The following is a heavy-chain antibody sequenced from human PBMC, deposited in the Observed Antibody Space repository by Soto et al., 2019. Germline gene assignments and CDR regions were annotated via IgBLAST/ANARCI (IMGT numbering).Heavy chain of an antibody. Sequence: PSETLSLTCTFSGFSISSYYWSWIRQSPGKGLEWIGYMYYSGSTNYNPSLKSRVTISIDTSRNQFSLKLSSVTAADTAVYYCARGTFGVVKDWGQGTLVTVS. J-gene: IGHJ4*02. V-gene: IGHV4-59*01. D-gene: IGHD3-3*01. CDR1: GFSISSYY. CDR3: ARGTFGVVKD. CDR2: MYYSGST.